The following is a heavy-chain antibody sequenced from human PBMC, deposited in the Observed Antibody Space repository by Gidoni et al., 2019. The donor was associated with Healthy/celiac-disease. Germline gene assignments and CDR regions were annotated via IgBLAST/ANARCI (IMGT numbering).Heavy chain of an antibody. Sequence: QVQLVQSGAEVKKPGSSVKVSCKASGGTFSSYAISWVRQAPGQGLEWMGGIIPILGTANYAQKFQGRVTITADKSTSTAYMELSSLRSEDTAVYYCARGLRGSSSGRNDYYYYYMDVWGKGTTVTVSS. CDR2: IIPILGTA. D-gene: IGHD6-19*01. CDR1: GGTFSSYA. CDR3: ARGLRGSSSGRNDYYYYYMDV. J-gene: IGHJ6*03. V-gene: IGHV1-69*06.